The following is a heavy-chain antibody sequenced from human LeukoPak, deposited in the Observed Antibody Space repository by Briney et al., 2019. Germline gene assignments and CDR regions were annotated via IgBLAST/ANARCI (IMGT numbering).Heavy chain of an antibody. V-gene: IGHV4-59*01. D-gene: IGHD1-1*01. Sequence: SQTLSLTCTVSGGSISSYYWSWIRQPPGKGLEWIGYISYSGSTNFNPSLKSRVTISVDTSKNQLSLKLSSVTAADTAVYYCAREGTAGTNLNWFDPWGQGTLVTVSS. J-gene: IGHJ5*02. CDR1: GGSISSYY. CDR3: AREGTAGTNLNWFDP. CDR2: ISYSGST.